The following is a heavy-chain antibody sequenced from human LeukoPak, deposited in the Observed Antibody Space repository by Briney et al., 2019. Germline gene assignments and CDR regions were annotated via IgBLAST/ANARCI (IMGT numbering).Heavy chain of an antibody. D-gene: IGHD6-19*01. V-gene: IGHV4-59*01. Sequence: SETLSLTCTVSGGSISSYYWSWIRQPPGKGLEWIGYIYYSGSTNYNPSLKSRITISVDTFKNQFSLKLSSVTAADTAVYYCARYYSSGWPFDYWGQGTLVTVSS. J-gene: IGHJ4*02. CDR3: ARYYSSGWPFDY. CDR2: IYYSGST. CDR1: GGSISSYY.